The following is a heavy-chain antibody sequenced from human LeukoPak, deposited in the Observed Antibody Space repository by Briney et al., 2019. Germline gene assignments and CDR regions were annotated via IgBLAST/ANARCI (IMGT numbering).Heavy chain of an antibody. CDR3: ARGGSYSRNWIDP. J-gene: IGHJ5*02. CDR1: GGSISSSPYY. CDR2: IYYSGST. D-gene: IGHD1-26*01. Sequence: SEALSLTCTVSGGSISSSPYYWGWIRQPPGKGLEWIGSIYYSGSTYYNPSLKSRVTMSVETSKNQLSLKLSSVTAADTAVYYCARGGSYSRNWIDPWGQGTLVTVSS. V-gene: IGHV4-39*07.